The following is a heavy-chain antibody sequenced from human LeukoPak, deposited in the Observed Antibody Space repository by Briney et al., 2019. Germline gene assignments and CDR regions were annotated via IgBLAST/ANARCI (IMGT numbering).Heavy chain of an antibody. D-gene: IGHD1-26*01. CDR1: GGSISSGGYY. Sequence: SQTLSLTCTVSGGSISSGGYYWSWIRQHPGKGLEWIGYIYYSGSTYYNPSLKSRVTISVDTSKNQFSLKLTSVTAADTAVYYCAHFKGGSFDFWGQGTMVTVSS. CDR2: IYYSGST. CDR3: AHFKGGSFDF. V-gene: IGHV4-31*03. J-gene: IGHJ3*01.